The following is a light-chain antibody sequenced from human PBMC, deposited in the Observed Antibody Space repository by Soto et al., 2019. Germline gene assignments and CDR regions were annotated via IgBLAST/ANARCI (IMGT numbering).Light chain of an antibody. CDR1: QSLLHANGYNY. CDR2: LGS. CDR3: MQALQIRVE. V-gene: IGKV2-28*01. Sequence: DRVMTQSPLSLSVTPGEPASISCRSSQSLLHANGYNYVDWYLQRPGQSPQLLIYLGSHRASGVPDRLNGSGSGTDFTLKISRVEADDVGVYYCMQALQIRVEFGQGTRVQI. J-gene: IGKJ1*01.